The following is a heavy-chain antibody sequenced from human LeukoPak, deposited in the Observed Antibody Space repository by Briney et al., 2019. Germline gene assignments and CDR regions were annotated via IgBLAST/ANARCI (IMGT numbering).Heavy chain of an antibody. Sequence: PGESLKISCKGYGYSFTNYWIGWVRQMPGKGLEWMGIIHPGHSDTRYSPSFQGQVTVSADTSLNTAYLQWGSLKASDTAIYFCARRKISKELDYWGQGTLVTVSS. V-gene: IGHV5-51*01. CDR1: GYSFTNYW. CDR3: ARRKISKELDY. J-gene: IGHJ4*02. CDR2: IHPGHSDT. D-gene: IGHD2-2*01.